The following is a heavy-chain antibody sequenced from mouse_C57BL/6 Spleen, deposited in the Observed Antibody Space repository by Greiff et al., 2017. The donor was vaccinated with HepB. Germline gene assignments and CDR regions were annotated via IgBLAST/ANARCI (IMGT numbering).Heavy chain of an antibody. CDR2: ISYDGSN. J-gene: IGHJ2*01. V-gene: IGHV3-6*01. CDR1: GYSITSGYY. Sequence: EVKLVESGPGLVKPSQSLSLTCSVTGYSITSGYYWNWIRQFPGNKLEWLGYISYDGSNNYNPSLKTRISITRDTSKNQFFLKLNSVTTEYTAACYCAREPGDYFDYWGQGTTLTVSS. D-gene: IGHD4-1*01. CDR3: AREPGDYFDY.